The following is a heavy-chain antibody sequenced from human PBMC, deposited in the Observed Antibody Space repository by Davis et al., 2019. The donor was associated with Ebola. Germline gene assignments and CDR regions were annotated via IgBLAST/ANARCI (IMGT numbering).Heavy chain of an antibody. CDR2: LGTSADT. CDR1: GFTVSESY. D-gene: IGHD6-13*01. V-gene: IGHV3-53*01. Sequence: GGSLRLSCAASGFTVSESYMTWVRQAPGKGLEWVSTLGTSADTYYADSVKGRFTISRDNSKNTLYLQMNGLRVEDTAIYYCSRDSVGRAAAGIWSSKVYYYYGMDVWGQGTTVTVSS. CDR3: SRDSVGRAAAGIWSSKVYYYYGMDV. J-gene: IGHJ6*02.